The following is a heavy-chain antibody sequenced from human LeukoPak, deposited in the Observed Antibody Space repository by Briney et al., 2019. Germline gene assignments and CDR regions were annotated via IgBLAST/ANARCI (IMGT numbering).Heavy chain of an antibody. CDR1: SGSISSYY. CDR2: IYYSGST. Sequence: SETLSLTCTVSSGSISSYYWSWIRQPPGKGLEWIGYIYYSGSTNYNPSLKSRVTISVDTSKNQFSLKLSSVTAADTAVYYCARRGLKSGYLFDYWGQGTLVTVSS. D-gene: IGHD3-3*01. J-gene: IGHJ4*02. V-gene: IGHV4-59*08. CDR3: ARRGLKSGYLFDY.